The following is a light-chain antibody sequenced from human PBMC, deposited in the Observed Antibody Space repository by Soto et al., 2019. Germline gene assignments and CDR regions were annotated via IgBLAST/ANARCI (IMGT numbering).Light chain of an antibody. J-gene: IGKJ1*01. CDR3: LQDYNYPRT. CDR1: QDIGND. CDR2: TAS. V-gene: IGKV1-6*01. Sequence: IQMTQSPSSMSASVGDRVTITCRASQDIGNDLGWYQQKPGKAPRLLISTASTLESGVPARFSGSGSGTHFILTLSSLQPEDFATYFCLQDYNYPRTFGQGTQVEI.